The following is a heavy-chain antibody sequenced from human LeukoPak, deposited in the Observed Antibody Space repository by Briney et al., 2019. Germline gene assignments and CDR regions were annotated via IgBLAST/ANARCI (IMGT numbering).Heavy chain of an antibody. CDR2: ISGSGGST. CDR3: AKDRAALPLVPAAYPDY. CDR1: GFTFSSYA. J-gene: IGHJ4*02. D-gene: IGHD2-2*01. Sequence: GGSLRLSCAASGFTFSSYAMSWVRQAPGKGLEWVSAISGSGGSTYYADSVKGRFTISRDNSKNTLYLQMNSLRAEDTAVYYCAKDRAALPLVPAAYPDYWGQGTLVTVSS. V-gene: IGHV3-23*01.